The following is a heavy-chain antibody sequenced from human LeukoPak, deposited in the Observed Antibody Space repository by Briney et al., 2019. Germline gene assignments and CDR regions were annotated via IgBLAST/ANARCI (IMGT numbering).Heavy chain of an antibody. CDR3: VRTIRVIIREGGPFDY. J-gene: IGHJ4*02. V-gene: IGHV3-30*04. D-gene: IGHD3-3*01. CDR2: ISFDGSHE. Sequence: GGSLRLSCAASGFTFSFSTYAIHWVRQAPGKGLEWVAAISFDGSHEYYADSVRGRFTISRDNSKNTLYVQMNSLRSEDTAVYYCVRTIRVIIREGGPFDYWGQGTLVTVSP. CDR1: GFTFSFSTYA.